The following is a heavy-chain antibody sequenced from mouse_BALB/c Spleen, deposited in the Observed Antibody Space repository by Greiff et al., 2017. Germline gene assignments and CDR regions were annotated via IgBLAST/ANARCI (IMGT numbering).Heavy chain of an antibody. D-gene: IGHD2-2*01. CDR3: AREWLRRGVYYAMDY. J-gene: IGHJ4*01. V-gene: IGHV1-63*02. CDR2: IYPGGGYT. CDR1: GYTFTNYW. Sequence: VKLVESGAELVRPGTSVKISCKASGYTFTNYWLGWVKQRPGHGLEWIGDIYPGGGYTNYNEKFKGKATLTADTSSSTAYMQLSSLTSEDSAVYFCAREWLRRGVYYAMDYWGQGTSVTVSS.